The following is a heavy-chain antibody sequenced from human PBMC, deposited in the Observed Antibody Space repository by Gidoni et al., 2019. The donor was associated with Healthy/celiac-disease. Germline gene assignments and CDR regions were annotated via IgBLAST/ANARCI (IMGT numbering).Heavy chain of an antibody. Sequence: VQLVESGGVVVQPGRSLRISCAASGFTSSSYAMHWVRQAPGKGLEWVAVISYDESNKYYADSVKGRFTISRDNSKNTLYLQMNSLRAEDTAVYSCARDLVSAVAGTEYGYWGQGTLVTVSS. D-gene: IGHD6-19*01. CDR3: ARDLVSAVAGTEYGY. CDR1: GFTSSSYA. V-gene: IGHV3-30-3*01. CDR2: ISYDESNK. J-gene: IGHJ4*02.